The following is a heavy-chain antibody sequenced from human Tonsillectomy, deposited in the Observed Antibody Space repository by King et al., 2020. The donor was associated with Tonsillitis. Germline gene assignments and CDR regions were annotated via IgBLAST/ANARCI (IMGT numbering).Heavy chain of an antibody. CDR1: GGSISSSSYY. V-gene: IGHV4-39*07. Sequence: LQLQESGPGLVKPSETLSLTCTVSGGSISSSSYYWGWIRQPPGKGLEWIGSIYYSGSTYYNPSLKSRVTISVDTSKNQFTLKLSSGTAADTAVYYCARQNLWFGELLSPNWFDPWGQGTLVTVSS. CDR2: IYYSGST. CDR3: ARQNLWFGELLSPNWFDP. D-gene: IGHD3-10*01. J-gene: IGHJ5*02.